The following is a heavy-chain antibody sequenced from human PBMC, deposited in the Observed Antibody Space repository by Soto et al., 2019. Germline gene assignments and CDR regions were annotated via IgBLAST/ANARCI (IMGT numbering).Heavy chain of an antibody. CDR1: GYTFTGYY. Sequence: ASVKVSCKASGYTFTGYYMHWVRQAPGQGLEWMGWINPNSGGTNYAQKFQGRVTMTRDTSISTAYMELSRLRFDDTSVYYCARDYPPDYYDSSGYYFGGWFDLWGQGTLVTVSS. CDR3: ARDYPPDYYDSSGYYFGGWFDL. V-gene: IGHV1-2*02. J-gene: IGHJ5*02. D-gene: IGHD3-22*01. CDR2: INPNSGGT.